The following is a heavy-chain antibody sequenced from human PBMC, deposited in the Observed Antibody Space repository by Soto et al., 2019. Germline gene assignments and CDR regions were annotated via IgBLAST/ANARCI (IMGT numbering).Heavy chain of an antibody. Sequence: PGGSLRLSCAASGFTFSSYGMHWVRQAPGKGLERVAVIWYDGSNKYYADSVKGRFTISRDNSKNTLYLQMNSLRAEDTAVYYFSRDGFGYCSSTSCYWSYFDYWGQGTLVTVSS. J-gene: IGHJ4*02. D-gene: IGHD2-2*03. CDR2: IWYDGSNK. CDR3: SRDGFGYCSSTSCYWSYFDY. V-gene: IGHV3-33*01. CDR1: GFTFSSYG.